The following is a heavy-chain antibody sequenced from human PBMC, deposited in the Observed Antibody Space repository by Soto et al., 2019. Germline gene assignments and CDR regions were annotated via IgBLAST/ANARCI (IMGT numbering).Heavy chain of an antibody. J-gene: IGHJ6*02. CDR2: IFYSGSP. Sequence: QVQLQESGPGLVKPSETLSLTCTVSGGSISGYYWSWVRLPPGKGLEWLGYIFYSGSPSYNPSLKSRVTISVDTSKNQVSLKLRSVSAADTAVYYCAREPPYRSGSSGMDVWGHGTTVIVSS. CDR1: GGSISGYY. D-gene: IGHD3-10*01. V-gene: IGHV4-59*01. CDR3: AREPPYRSGSSGMDV.